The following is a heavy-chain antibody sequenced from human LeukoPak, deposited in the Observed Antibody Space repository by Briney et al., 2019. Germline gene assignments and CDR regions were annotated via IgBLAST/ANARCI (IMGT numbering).Heavy chain of an antibody. CDR1: GGSISSYY. CDR3: ARGIGYGDYPYYFDY. CDR2: IYYGGST. J-gene: IGHJ4*02. V-gene: IGHV4-59*01. Sequence: SETLSLTCTVSGGSISSYYWSWIRQPPGKGLEWIGYIYYGGSTNYNPSLKSRVTISVDTSKNHFSLKLSSVTAADTAVYYCARGIGYGDYPYYFDYWGQGTLVTVSS. D-gene: IGHD4-17*01.